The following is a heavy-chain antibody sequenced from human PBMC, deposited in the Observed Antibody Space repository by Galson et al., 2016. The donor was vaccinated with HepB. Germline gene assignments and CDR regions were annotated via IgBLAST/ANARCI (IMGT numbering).Heavy chain of an antibody. D-gene: IGHD2-21*01. CDR2: IYLAGST. CDR3: AGYLSRRGGIDY. V-gene: IGHV3-53*01. CDR1: GFPVSDNY. Sequence: SLRLSCAASGFPVSDNYMTWVRQAPGKGLECVAVIYLAGSTFYADSVRGRLTISRDDSANILYLQMTSLRAEDPAVYFCAGYLSRRGGIDYWGQGTLVAVSS. J-gene: IGHJ4*02.